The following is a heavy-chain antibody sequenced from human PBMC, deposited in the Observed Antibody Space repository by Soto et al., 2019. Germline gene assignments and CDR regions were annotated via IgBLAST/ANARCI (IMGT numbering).Heavy chain of an antibody. CDR3: ERLRIATNNYKWFDP. CDR1: GAALNSGNYY. Sequence: SETLSLTCSVSGAALNSGNYYWSWIRQVPGKGLEWIGHIYVTGAVDYNPSLRDRITISQDTSERQFSLNLRPVTAADTAVCYCERLRIATNNYKWFDPWGQGTLVTVSS. J-gene: IGHJ5*02. CDR2: IYVTGAV. D-gene: IGHD2-21*01. V-gene: IGHV4-31*03.